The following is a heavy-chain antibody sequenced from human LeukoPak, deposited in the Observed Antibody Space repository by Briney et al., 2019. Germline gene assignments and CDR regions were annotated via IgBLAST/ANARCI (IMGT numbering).Heavy chain of an antibody. D-gene: IGHD2-2*01. V-gene: IGHV3-48*03. CDR3: ASSNPPWGIVVVPAAPFDY. CDR1: GFTFSSYE. Sequence: GGSLRLSCAASGFTFSSYEMNWVRQAPGKGLEWVSYISSSGSTIYYADSVKGRFTISRDNAKNSLYPQMNSLRAEDTAVYYCASSNPPWGIVVVPAAPFDYWGQGPLVTVSS. CDR2: ISSSGSTI. J-gene: IGHJ4*02.